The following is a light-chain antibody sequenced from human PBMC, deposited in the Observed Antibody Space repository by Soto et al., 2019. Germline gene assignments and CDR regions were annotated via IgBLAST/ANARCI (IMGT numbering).Light chain of an antibody. CDR2: GAS. V-gene: IGKV3-20*01. CDR3: QQYNDWPLT. Sequence: EIVLTQSPGTLSLSPGEGATLSCRASQSVTSSYLAWYQQKPGQAPRLLIYGASSRATGIPDRFSGSGSGTDFTLTISSLQSEDFALYYCQQYNDWPLTFGQGTKVEI. CDR1: QSVTSSY. J-gene: IGKJ1*01.